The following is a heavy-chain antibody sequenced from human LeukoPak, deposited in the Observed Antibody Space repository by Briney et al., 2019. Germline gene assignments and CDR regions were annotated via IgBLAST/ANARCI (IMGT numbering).Heavy chain of an antibody. Sequence: SETLSLTCTVSGGSISSYYWSWIRQPPGKGLEWIGYIYYSGSTNYNPSLKSRVTISVDTSKNQFSLKLSSVTAADTAVYYCARASTGYTYYYYYYMDVWGKGTTVTISS. CDR3: ARASTGYTYYYYYYMDV. CDR1: GGSISSYY. CDR2: IYYSGST. V-gene: IGHV4-59*01. D-gene: IGHD3-9*01. J-gene: IGHJ6*03.